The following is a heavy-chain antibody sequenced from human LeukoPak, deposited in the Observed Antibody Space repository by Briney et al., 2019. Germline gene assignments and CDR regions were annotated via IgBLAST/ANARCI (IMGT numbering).Heavy chain of an antibody. D-gene: IGHD3-22*01. Sequence: GGSLRLSCAASGFTFSSYSMNWVRQAPGKGLEWASAISGSGGSTYYADSVKGRFTISRDNAKNSLYLQMNSLRAEDTALYYCARHYYDSSGYYRGGLDYWGQGTLVTVSS. CDR2: ISGSGGST. J-gene: IGHJ4*02. V-gene: IGHV3-21*04. CDR3: ARHYYDSSGYYRGGLDY. CDR1: GFTFSSYS.